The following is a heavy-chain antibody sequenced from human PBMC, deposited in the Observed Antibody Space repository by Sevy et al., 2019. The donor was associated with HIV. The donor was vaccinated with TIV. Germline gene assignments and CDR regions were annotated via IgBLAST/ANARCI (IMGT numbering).Heavy chain of an antibody. CDR1: EFTFSSYA. D-gene: IGHD3-22*01. V-gene: IGHV3-23*01. CDR2: ISTSGGST. J-gene: IGHJ3*02. Sequence: GGSLRLSCAASEFTFSSYAMNWVRQAPGKGLEWVSAISTSGGSTYYTNSVKGRFTISRDNSKNTLYLQMNSLRAEDTAVYYCAREADYYDSSGYGNAFDIWGQGTMVTVSS. CDR3: AREADYYDSSGYGNAFDI.